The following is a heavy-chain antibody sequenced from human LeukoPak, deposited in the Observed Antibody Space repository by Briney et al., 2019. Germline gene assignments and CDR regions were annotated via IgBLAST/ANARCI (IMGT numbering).Heavy chain of an antibody. V-gene: IGHV4-34*01. CDR2: INHSGST. D-gene: IGHD6-19*01. Sequence: SETLSLTCTVSGGSISSYYWSWIRQPPGKGLEWIGEINHSGSTNYNPSLKSRVTISVDTSKNQFSLKLSSVTAADTAVYYCATSSLTAVAGANDYWGQGTLVTVSS. CDR1: GGSISSYY. J-gene: IGHJ4*02. CDR3: ATSSLTAVAGANDY.